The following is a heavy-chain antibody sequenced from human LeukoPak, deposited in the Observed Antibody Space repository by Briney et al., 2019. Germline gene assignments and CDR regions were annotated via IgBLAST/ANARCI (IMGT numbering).Heavy chain of an antibody. CDR2: IRYDGSNK. V-gene: IGHV3-30*02. CDR1: GFTFSSYG. CDR3: AKAIVVVPAASTSDY. Sequence: PGGSLRLSCAASGFTFSSYGMHWVRQAPGKGLEWVAFIRYDGSNKYYADSVKGRFTISRDNSKNTLYLQMNSLRAEGTAVYYCAKAIVVVPAASTSDYWGQGTLVTVSS. D-gene: IGHD2-2*01. J-gene: IGHJ4*02.